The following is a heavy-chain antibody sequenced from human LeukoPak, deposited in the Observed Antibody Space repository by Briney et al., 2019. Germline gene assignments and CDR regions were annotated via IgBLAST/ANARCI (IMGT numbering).Heavy chain of an antibody. J-gene: IGHJ3*02. Sequence: SVNVSCKASGGTFSSYAISWVRQAPGQGLEWMGGIIPIFGTANYAQKFQGRVTITADESTSTAYMELSSLRSEDTAVYYCATDGRIVGAADAFDIWGQGTMVTVSS. D-gene: IGHD1-26*01. V-gene: IGHV1-69*01. CDR2: IIPIFGTA. CDR3: ATDGRIVGAADAFDI. CDR1: GGTFSSYA.